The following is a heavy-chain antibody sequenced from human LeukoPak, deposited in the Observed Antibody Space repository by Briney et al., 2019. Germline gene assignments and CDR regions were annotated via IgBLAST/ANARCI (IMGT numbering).Heavy chain of an antibody. Sequence: GESLTISCQASGSSFTSYWIAWVRQMPGKGLEWMGIIYPGDSDTRYSPSFQGQVTISADKSISTAYLQWSSLKASDTAMYYCAGQDIVVVITSTRAFDIWGQGTLVTVSS. J-gene: IGHJ3*02. V-gene: IGHV5-51*01. CDR2: IYPGDSDT. CDR3: AGQDIVVVITSTRAFDI. D-gene: IGHD2-15*01. CDR1: GSSFTSYW.